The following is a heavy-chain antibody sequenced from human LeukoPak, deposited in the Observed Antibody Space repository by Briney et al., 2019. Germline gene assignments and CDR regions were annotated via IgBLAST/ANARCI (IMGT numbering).Heavy chain of an antibody. V-gene: IGHV4-30-2*01. CDR3: ARVGDYALKD. Sequence: PSETLSLTCAVSGGSISSGGYSWSWIRQPPGKGLEWIGYIYHSGSTYYNPSLKSRVTISVDRSKNQFSLKLSSVTAADTAVYYCARVGDYALKDWGQGTLVTVSS. J-gene: IGHJ4*02. CDR2: IYHSGST. D-gene: IGHD3-16*01. CDR1: GGSISSGGYS.